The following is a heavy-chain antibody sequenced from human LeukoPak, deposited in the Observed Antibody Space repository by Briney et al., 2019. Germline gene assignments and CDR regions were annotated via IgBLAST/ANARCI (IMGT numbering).Heavy chain of an antibody. J-gene: IGHJ5*02. V-gene: IGHV1-3*03. CDR1: GYTFTSYA. CDR2: INAGNGNT. Sequence: PMASVKVSCKASGYTFTSYAMHWVRQAPGQRLEWMGWINAGNGNTKYSQEFQGRVTITRDTSTSTVYMELSSLRSEGTAVYYCARGGHLRYGDTQNWFDPWGQGTLVTVSS. D-gene: IGHD4-17*01. CDR3: ARGGHLRYGDTQNWFDP.